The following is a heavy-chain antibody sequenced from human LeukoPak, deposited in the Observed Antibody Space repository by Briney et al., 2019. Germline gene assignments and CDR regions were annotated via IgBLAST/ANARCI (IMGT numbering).Heavy chain of an antibody. CDR3: AAIPGTVELDY. CDR1: GFTFSSYS. CDR2: ISSSSSYI. D-gene: IGHD1-26*01. V-gene: IGHV3-21*01. J-gene: IGHJ4*02. Sequence: GGSLRPSCAASGFTFSSYSMNWVRQAPGKGLEWVSSISSSSSYIYYADSVKGRFTISRDNAKNSLYLQMNSLRAEDTAVYYCAAIPGTVELDYWGQGTLVTVSS.